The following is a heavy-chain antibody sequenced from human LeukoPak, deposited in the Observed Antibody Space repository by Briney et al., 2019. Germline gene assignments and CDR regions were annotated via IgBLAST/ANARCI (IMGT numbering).Heavy chain of an antibody. CDR3: AREGVGAAWALFDP. CDR2: IYISGNT. D-gene: IGHD1-26*01. V-gene: IGHV4-4*07. J-gene: IGHJ5*02. Sequence: PSETLSLTCTVSGGPISGHYWSWIRQPAGKGLEWIGRIYISGNTHYNPSFESRVTMSVDRSKNQFSLKLTSVTAADTAVYFCAREGVGAAWALFDPWGQGTLVTVSS. CDR1: GGPISGHY.